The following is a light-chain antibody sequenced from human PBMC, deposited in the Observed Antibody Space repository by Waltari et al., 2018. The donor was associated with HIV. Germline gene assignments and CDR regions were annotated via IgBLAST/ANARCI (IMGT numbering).Light chain of an antibody. J-gene: IGLJ1*01. CDR1: SLRSYY. CDR3: NSRDSSGNLYV. V-gene: IGLV3-19*01. CDR2: GKN. Sequence: SSEMTQDPAVSVALGPTVRSTCQGDSLRSYYASWYQQKPGQAPVLVIYGKNNRPSGIPDRFSGSSSGNAASLTITGAQAEDEADYYCNSRDSSGNLYVFGTGTKVTVL.